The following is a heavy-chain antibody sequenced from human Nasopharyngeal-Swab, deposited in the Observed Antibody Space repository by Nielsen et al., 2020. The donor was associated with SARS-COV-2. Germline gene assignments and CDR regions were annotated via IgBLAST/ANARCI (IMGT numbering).Heavy chain of an antibody. V-gene: IGHV3-21*01. CDR1: GFTLSSYS. Sequence: GGSLRLSCAASGFTLSSYSLNWVRQAPGKGLEWVSSISSSSSYIYYADSVKGRFTISRDNAKNSLYLQMNSLRAEDTAVYYCAREREIVVVPAAMAGWVSDFDYWGQGTLVTVSS. CDR2: ISSSSSYI. J-gene: IGHJ4*02. CDR3: AREREIVVVPAAMAGWVSDFDY. D-gene: IGHD2-2*01.